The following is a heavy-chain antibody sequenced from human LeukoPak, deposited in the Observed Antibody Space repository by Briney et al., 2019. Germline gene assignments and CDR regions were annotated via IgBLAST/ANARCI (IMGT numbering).Heavy chain of an antibody. J-gene: IGHJ5*02. CDR2: IYYSRTT. CDR3: ARVLSIVVVPGATFWFGP. CDR1: GGSISSYY. D-gene: IGHD2-15*01. V-gene: IGHV4-59*12. Sequence: SETLSLTCTVSGGSISSYYWSWIRQPPEKGLELIGYIYYSRTTNYDPSLKSRVTISVDTSKNQFSLKLSSVTAADTAVYHCARVLSIVVVPGATFWFGPWGQGTLVTVSS.